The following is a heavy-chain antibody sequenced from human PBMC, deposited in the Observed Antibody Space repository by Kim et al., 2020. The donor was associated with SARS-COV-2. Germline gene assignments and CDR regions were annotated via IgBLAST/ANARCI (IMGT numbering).Heavy chain of an antibody. CDR2: VWHDGYTK. Sequence: GGSLRLSCAASGFTFSSYGIHWVRQAPGKGLEWVAVVWHDGYTKFYSDSVQGRFTVSRDNSKNTVYLQMNSLRAEETALYYCAKEIEVAGPGPDVFDIWGLGTMVTVSS. V-gene: IGHV3-33*06. J-gene: IGHJ3*02. CDR3: AKEIEVAGPGPDVFDI. CDR1: GFTFSSYG. D-gene: IGHD6-19*01.